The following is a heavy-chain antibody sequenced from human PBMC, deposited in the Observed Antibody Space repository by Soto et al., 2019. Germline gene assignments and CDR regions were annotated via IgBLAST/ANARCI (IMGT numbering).Heavy chain of an antibody. CDR3: ARPREAGKNYYGVDV. CDR1: EYSFTSYW. D-gene: IGHD6-19*01. CDR2: IYPGDSDT. J-gene: IGHJ6*02. V-gene: IGHV5-51*01. Sequence: PGEPLKISWKGAEYSFTSYWIVWVSQMPGKGLEWMGIIYPGDSDTRYSPSFQGQVTISADKSISTAYLQWSSLKASDTAMYYCARPREAGKNYYGVDVWGQGTTVTV.